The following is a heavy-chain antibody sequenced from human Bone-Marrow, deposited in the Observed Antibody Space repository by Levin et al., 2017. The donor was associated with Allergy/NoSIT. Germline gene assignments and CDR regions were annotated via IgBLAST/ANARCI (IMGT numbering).Heavy chain of an antibody. V-gene: IGHV4-34*01. Sequence: PGGSLRLSCAVYGGSFSGYYWSWIRQPPGKGLEWIGEINHSGSTNYNPSLKSRVTISVDTSKNQFSLKLSSVTAADTAVYYCAGSPDGSGSLWWGQGTLVTVSS. CDR1: GGSFSGYY. CDR2: INHSGST. D-gene: IGHD3-10*01. J-gene: IGHJ4*02. CDR3: AGSPDGSGSLW.